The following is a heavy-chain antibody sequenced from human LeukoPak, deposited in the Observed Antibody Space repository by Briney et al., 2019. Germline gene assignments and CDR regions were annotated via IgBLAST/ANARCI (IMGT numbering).Heavy chain of an antibody. V-gene: IGHV4-38-2*02. CDR2: IYHSGST. J-gene: IGHJ6*03. CDR3: ARDGYDVSVPSRCYYYYYYMDV. D-gene: IGHD5-12*01. Sequence: SETLSLTCTVSGYSISSGYYWGWIRQPPGKGLEWIGSIYHSGSTYYNPSLKSRVTMSVDTSKNQFSLKLSSVTAADTAVYYCARDGYDVSVPSRCYYYYYYMDVWGKGTTVTVSS. CDR1: GYSISSGYY.